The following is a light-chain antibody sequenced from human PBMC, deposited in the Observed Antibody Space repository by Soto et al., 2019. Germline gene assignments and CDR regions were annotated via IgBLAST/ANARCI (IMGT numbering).Light chain of an antibody. CDR2: EVS. CDR3: SSYTSSG. V-gene: IGLV2-14*01. J-gene: IGLJ1*01. CDR1: SSDVGGYNY. Sequence: QSVLTQPASVSGSPGQSITISCTGTSSDVGGYNYVSWYQQHPGKAPKLMIYEVSNRPSGVSNRFSGSKSGNTASLTISGLQAEDEADYYCSSYTSSGFGTGTKVTV.